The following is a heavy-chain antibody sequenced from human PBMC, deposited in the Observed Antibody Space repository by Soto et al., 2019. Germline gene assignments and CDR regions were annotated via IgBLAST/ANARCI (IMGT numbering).Heavy chain of an antibody. J-gene: IGHJ4*02. CDR2: IYYSGST. Sequence: SETLSLTCTVSGGSISSGDYYWSWIRQPPGKGLEWIGYIYYSGSTYYNPSLKSRVTISVDTSKNQFSLKLSSVTAADTAVYYCARASYYDSSGYPIDYWGQGTLVTVSS. CDR3: ARASYYDSSGYPIDY. CDR1: GGSISSGDYY. D-gene: IGHD3-22*01. V-gene: IGHV4-30-4*01.